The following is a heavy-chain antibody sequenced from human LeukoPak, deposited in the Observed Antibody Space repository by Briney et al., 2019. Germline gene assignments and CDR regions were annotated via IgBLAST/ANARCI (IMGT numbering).Heavy chain of an antibody. CDR2: ISPGGGPT. CDR3: AKDGAWLRFDD. CDR1: GFPFSSHG. V-gene: IGHV3-23*01. D-gene: IGHD5-12*01. Sequence: GGSLRLCCAGSGFPFSSHGMNWVRQAPGKGLEWVSGISPGGGPTYYADSVKGRFTISRDDSKNTLYLQMKNLRAEDTAVYYCAKDGAWLRFDDWGQGILVTVSS. J-gene: IGHJ4*02.